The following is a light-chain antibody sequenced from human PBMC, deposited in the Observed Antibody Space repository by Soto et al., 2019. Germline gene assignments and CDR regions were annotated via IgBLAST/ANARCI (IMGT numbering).Light chain of an antibody. Sequence: QSVLTQPASVSGSPGQSITISCTATSSDVVGYNYVSWYQQHPGKAPKLMIYDVSNRPSGVSNRFSGSKSGNTASLTISGLQAEDEADYYCSSYTSSSTYVFGTETKVTVL. CDR3: SSYTSSSTYV. CDR2: DVS. J-gene: IGLJ1*01. CDR1: SSDVVGYNY. V-gene: IGLV2-14*01.